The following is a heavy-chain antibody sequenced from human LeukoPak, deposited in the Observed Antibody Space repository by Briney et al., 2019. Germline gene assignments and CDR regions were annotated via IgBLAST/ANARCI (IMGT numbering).Heavy chain of an antibody. J-gene: IGHJ3*02. V-gene: IGHV4-30-2*01. CDR1: GGSISSSSYY. D-gene: IGHD3-22*01. Sequence: SETLSLTCTVSGGSISSSSYYWSWIRQPPGKGLEWIGYIYHSGSTYYNPSLKSRVTISVDRSKNQFSLKLSSVTAADTAVYYCARGGRITMSENDFDIWGQGTMVTVSS. CDR2: IYHSGST. CDR3: ARGGRITMSENDFDI.